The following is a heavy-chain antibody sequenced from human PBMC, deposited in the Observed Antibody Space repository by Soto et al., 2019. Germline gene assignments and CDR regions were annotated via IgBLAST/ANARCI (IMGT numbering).Heavy chain of an antibody. D-gene: IGHD6-13*01. J-gene: IGHJ4*02. CDR2: ISAYNGNT. CDR1: GSTFTSYG. Sequence: ASVKVSCKASGSTFTSYGISWVRQAPGQGLEWMGWISAYNGNTNYAQKLQGRVTMTTDTSTSTAYMELRSLRSDDTAVYYCARIDPLGYSSSWAQDYWGQGTLVTVSS. CDR3: ARIDPLGYSSSWAQDY. V-gene: IGHV1-18*04.